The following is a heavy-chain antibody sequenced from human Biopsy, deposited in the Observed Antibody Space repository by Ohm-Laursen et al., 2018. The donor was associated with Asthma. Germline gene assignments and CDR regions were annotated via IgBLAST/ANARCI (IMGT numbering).Heavy chain of an antibody. CDR2: IFYSGST. V-gene: IGHV4-30-4*01. CDR3: ARAQSYGDIYYGLDV. D-gene: IGHD2-21*02. CDR1: GGSVYSYDHH. J-gene: IGHJ6*02. Sequence: SQTLSLTCSVFGGSVYSYDHHWSWIRQPPGKGLEWIGLIFYSGSTFYNPSLRSRITISVDTSKRQFSLSLRSVTVADTAVYFCARAQSYGDIYYGLDVWGQGTTVTVSS.